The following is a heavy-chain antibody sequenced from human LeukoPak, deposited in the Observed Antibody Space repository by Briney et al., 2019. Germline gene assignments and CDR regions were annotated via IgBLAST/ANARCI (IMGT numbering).Heavy chain of an antibody. Sequence: GGSLRLSCAASGFTFSNAWMSWVRQAPGKGLEWVGRIKSKTDGGTTDYAAPVKGRFTISRDDSKNTLYLQMNSLKTEDTAVYYCTTDLEAYIVVVSAAHWGQGTLVTVSS. CDR1: GFTFSNAW. J-gene: IGHJ4*02. D-gene: IGHD2-2*01. CDR2: IKSKTDGGTT. CDR3: TTDLEAYIVVVSAAH. V-gene: IGHV3-15*01.